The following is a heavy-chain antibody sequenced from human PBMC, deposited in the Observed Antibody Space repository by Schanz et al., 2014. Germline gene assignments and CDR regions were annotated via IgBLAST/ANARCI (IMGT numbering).Heavy chain of an antibody. CDR3: ARDEGRDGYNLAFDV. Sequence: EVQLVESGGGLIQPGGSLRLSCAVSGFSVSTHYMSWVRQAPGKGLEWVSSIYINSGSTKYADSVKGRFIISRDSSKNTPFLQLNSLRAEDTAVYFCARDEGRDGYNLAFDVWGQGTLVTVSS. CDR1: GFSVSTHY. J-gene: IGHJ3*01. D-gene: IGHD5-12*01. CDR2: IYINSGST. V-gene: IGHV3-53*01.